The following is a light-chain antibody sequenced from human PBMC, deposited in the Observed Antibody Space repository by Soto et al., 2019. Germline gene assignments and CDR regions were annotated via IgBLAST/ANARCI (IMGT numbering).Light chain of an antibody. CDR2: RAS. V-gene: IGKV1-5*03. CDR1: QSISNW. J-gene: IGKJ4*01. CDR3: QEYNSYSPRLT. Sequence: DIQMTQSPSTLSASEGDRVTITYRASQSISNWLAWYQQKPGKAPKLLIYRASSLESGVPSRFSGSGSGTEFTLTISSLQPDDFATYYCQEYNSYSPRLTFGGGTKVETK.